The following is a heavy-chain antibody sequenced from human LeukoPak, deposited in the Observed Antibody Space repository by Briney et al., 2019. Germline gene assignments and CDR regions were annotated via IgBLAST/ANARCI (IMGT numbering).Heavy chain of an antibody. Sequence: GGSLRLSCAASGFTVSTNYMSWVRQAPGKGPEWLSVTDPGGTTHYADSVKGRFTISRDNSKNTLYVQMNSLRAEDTAVYYCARDQNYWGQGTLVTGSS. CDR1: GFTVSTNY. J-gene: IGHJ4*02. V-gene: IGHV3-53*01. CDR3: ARDQNY. CDR2: TDPGGTT.